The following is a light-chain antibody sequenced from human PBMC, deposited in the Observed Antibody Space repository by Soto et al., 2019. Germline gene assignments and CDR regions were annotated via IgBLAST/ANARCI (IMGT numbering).Light chain of an antibody. V-gene: IGKV3-11*01. J-gene: IGKJ4*01. CDR3: QQRRDWPLT. CDR2: DTS. Sequence: EIVLTQSPATLSLSPGKRATLSCRASQSLGYYLAWFQQKRGQAPRLLIYDTSNRASGIPARFSGSGSGTDFTLTISSLDPEDFAVYYCQQRRDWPLTFGGGTKVEIK. CDR1: QSLGYY.